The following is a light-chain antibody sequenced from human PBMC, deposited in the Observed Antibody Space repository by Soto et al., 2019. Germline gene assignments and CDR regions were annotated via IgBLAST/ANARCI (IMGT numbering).Light chain of an antibody. CDR1: SSDVGSYNL. V-gene: IGLV2-23*01. Sequence: QSALTQPASVSGSPGQSITISCTGTSSDVGSYNLVSWYQQHPGKAPKLMIYEGSKRPSGVSNRFSGSKSGNTASLTISGLQAGEGGDYYCCSYAGSSTFVVFGGGTQLTVL. CDR3: CSYAGSSTFVV. J-gene: IGLJ2*01. CDR2: EGS.